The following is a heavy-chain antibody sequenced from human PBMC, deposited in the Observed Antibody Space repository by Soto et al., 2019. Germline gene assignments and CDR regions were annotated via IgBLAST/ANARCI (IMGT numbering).Heavy chain of an antibody. D-gene: IGHD6-19*01. CDR3: ARPTRQWLGLRYYYGMDV. V-gene: IGHV4-34*01. CDR2: INHSGST. J-gene: IGHJ6*02. Sequence: SXTLPLTCTVYGGTFSGYCWSWIRQPPVNGLEWIGEINHSGSTNYNPSLKSRVTISVDTSKNQFSLKLSSVTAADTAVYYCARPTRQWLGLRYYYGMDVWGQGTTVTVSS. CDR1: GGTFSGYC.